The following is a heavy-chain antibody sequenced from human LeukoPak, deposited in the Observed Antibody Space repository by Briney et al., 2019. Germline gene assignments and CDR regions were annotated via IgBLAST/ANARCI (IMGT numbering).Heavy chain of an antibody. Sequence: ASVTVSRKASGYTFTSYGISWVRQAPAQGLEWMGWICAYNGNTNNAQKLQGRVTRTTTTSTNTANMELKSLRSDDTAVDYGAKDLRYSSGWYPAVWGQGTLVTVSS. CDR3: AKDLRYSSGWYPAV. CDR2: ICAYNGNT. D-gene: IGHD6-13*01. V-gene: IGHV1-18*01. J-gene: IGHJ4*02. CDR1: GYTFTSYG.